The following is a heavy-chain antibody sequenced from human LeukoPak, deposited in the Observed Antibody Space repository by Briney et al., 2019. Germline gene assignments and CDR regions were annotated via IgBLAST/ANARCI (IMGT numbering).Heavy chain of an antibody. CDR2: IYHSGST. CDR3: ARHSRVVDIVVVPAALSDY. Sequence: HSLSLALGGSASGCAIGCGYEGAWFRKPPGKGLEWIGSIYHSGSTYYNPSLKSRVTISVDTSKNQFSLKLSSVTAADTAVYYCARHSRVVDIVVVPAALSDYWGQGTLVTVSS. J-gene: IGHJ4*02. D-gene: IGHD2-2*03. CDR1: GCAIGCGYE. V-gene: IGHV4-38-2*02.